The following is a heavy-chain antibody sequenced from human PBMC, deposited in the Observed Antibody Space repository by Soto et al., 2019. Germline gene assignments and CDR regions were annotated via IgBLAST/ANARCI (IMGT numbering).Heavy chain of an antibody. Sequence: GESLQISCKGSGYSLTSYWIGWVRQMPGKGLEWMGIIYPGDSDTRYSPSFQGQVTISADKSISTAYLQWYSLKASDTAMYYCARQTAATTYYYYYYGMDVWGQGTTVTVSS. J-gene: IGHJ6*02. CDR3: ARQTAATTYYYYYYGMDV. V-gene: IGHV5-51*01. CDR2: IYPGDSDT. D-gene: IGHD2-15*01. CDR1: GYSLTSYW.